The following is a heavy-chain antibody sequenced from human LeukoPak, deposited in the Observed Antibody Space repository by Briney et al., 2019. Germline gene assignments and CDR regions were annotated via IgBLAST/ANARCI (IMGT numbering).Heavy chain of an antibody. J-gene: IGHJ3*02. CDR3: AKDIGSCRYRGNAFDI. D-gene: IGHD6-19*01. Sequence: GGSQGLSCEASGFPFSSYAMSWVRQAPGKGLEWVSAISSSGGSTYYADSVKGRFTISRDSSKSTLYLQMNSLRAEDTAVYHCAKDIGSCRYRGNAFDIWGPGTMVTVS. V-gene: IGHV3-23*01. CDR2: ISSSGGST. CDR1: GFPFSSYA.